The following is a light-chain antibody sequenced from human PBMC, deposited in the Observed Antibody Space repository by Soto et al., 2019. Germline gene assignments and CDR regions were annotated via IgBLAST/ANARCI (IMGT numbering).Light chain of an antibody. V-gene: IGKV3-20*01. CDR3: QWCTISLPWT. CDR1: LSVSSY. Sequence: SLSVSSYLAWYQQKPGQSPGLLIYGASTRATGIPDRFRGSGSGIYFTLTISRRVPGDFAVFNRQWCTISLPWTFRPATKV. CDR2: GAS. J-gene: IGKJ1*01.